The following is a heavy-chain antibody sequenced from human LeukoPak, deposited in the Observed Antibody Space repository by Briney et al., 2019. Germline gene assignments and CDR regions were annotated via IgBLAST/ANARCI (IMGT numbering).Heavy chain of an antibody. J-gene: IGHJ4*02. CDR3: ARDHWFGEFTWFDY. D-gene: IGHD3-10*01. CDR1: GGSISSYY. V-gene: IGHV4-4*07. CDR2: IYTSGST. Sequence: PSETLSLTCTVSGGSISSYYWSWIRQPAGKGLEWIGRIYTSGSTNYNPSLKSRVTMSVDTSKNQFSLKLSSVTAADTAVYYCARDHWFGEFTWFDYWGQGTLVTVSS.